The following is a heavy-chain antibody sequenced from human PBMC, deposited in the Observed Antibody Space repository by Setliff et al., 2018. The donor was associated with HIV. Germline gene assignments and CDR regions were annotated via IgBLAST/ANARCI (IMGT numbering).Heavy chain of an antibody. CDR3: AREGLWFGDRGYFMDV. Sequence: GASVKVSCKASGYTFTSYDINWVRQATGQGLEWMGWMNPNSGNTGYGQKFQGRVTMTRDTSISTAYMELSSLTSEDTAVYYCAREGLWFGDRGYFMDVWGKGTAVTVSS. D-gene: IGHD3-10*01. CDR2: MNPNSGNT. CDR1: GYTFTSYD. V-gene: IGHV1-8*02. J-gene: IGHJ6*03.